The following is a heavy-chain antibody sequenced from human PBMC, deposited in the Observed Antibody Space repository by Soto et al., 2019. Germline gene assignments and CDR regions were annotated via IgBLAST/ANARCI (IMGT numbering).Heavy chain of an antibody. D-gene: IGHD3-10*01. V-gene: IGHV1-69*13. Sequence: VKVSCKAAGGTFSSYASSWLRQARGQGLEWMGGIIPIFGTANYAQKFQGRVTITADESTSTAYMELSSLRSEDTAVYYCARDQTGYYGSGSFAWFDPWGQATLVTVSS. CDR1: GGTFSSYA. CDR3: ARDQTGYYGSGSFAWFDP. J-gene: IGHJ5*02. CDR2: IIPIFGTA.